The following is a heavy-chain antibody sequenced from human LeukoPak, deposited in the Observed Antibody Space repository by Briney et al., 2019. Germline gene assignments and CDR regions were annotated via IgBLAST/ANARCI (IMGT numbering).Heavy chain of an antibody. CDR3: ASISAAAGTYFDY. D-gene: IGHD6-13*01. CDR2: IYHSGST. Sequence: SETLSLTCAVSGGSISSGGYSWSWIRQPPGKGLEWIGYIYHSGSTYYNPSLKSRVTISVDTSKNQFSLKLSSVTAADTAVYYCASISAAAGTYFDYWGQGTLVTVSS. J-gene: IGHJ4*02. CDR1: GGSISSGGYS. V-gene: IGHV4-30-2*01.